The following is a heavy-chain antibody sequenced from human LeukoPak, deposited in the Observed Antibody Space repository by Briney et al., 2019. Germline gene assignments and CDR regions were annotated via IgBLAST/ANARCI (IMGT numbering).Heavy chain of an antibody. D-gene: IGHD5-18*01. CDR2: IYWDDDK. CDR3: AHRRXEQLWXXXDF. CDR1: GFSLSTSGVG. Sequence: SGPTLVKPTQTLTLTCTFSGFSLSTSGVGVGWIRQPPGKALEWLALIYWDDDKRYSPSLKSRLTITKDTSKNQVVLTMTNMDPXXXXXYYCAHRRXEQLWXXXDFWGQGTLVTVSS. V-gene: IGHV2-5*02. J-gene: IGHJ4*02.